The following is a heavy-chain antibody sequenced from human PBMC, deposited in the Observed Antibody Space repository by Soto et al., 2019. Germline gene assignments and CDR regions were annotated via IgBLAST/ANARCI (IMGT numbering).Heavy chain of an antibody. CDR2: IYWDDDK. CDR1: GFSLSTSGVG. D-gene: IGHD3-10*01. CDR3: AHTTPMVRGVITHFDY. V-gene: IGHV2-5*02. Sequence: QITLKESGPTLVKPTQTLTLTCTFSGFSLSTSGVGVGWIRQPPGKALEWLALIYWDDDKRYSPSLKSRLTITKDTSKNQVVLTMTNMDPVDTATYYCAHTTPMVRGVITHFDYWGQGTLVTVSS. J-gene: IGHJ4*02.